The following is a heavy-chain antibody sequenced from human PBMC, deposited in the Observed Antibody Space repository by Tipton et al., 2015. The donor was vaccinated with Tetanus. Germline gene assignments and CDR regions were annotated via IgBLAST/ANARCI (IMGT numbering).Heavy chain of an antibody. CDR3: ARDRDGGWSFDS. Sequence: SLRLSCAASGFTFSNYPMHWVRQAPGRGLEYVSSIHTNGGSPLYANSVKGRFTISRDNSKNMLYLQMDSLRGEDMAVYYCARDRDGGWSFDSWGQGTLVTVSS. CDR1: GFTFSNYP. J-gene: IGHJ4*02. V-gene: IGHV3-64*01. D-gene: IGHD6-19*01. CDR2: IHTNGGSP.